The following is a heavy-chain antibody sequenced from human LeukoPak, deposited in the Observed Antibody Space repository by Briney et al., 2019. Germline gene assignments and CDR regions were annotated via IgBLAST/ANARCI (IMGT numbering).Heavy chain of an antibody. CDR3: AKGSGSGYSSSDS. Sequence: GRSLRLSCAASGFTFSSYGMHWVRQAPGKGLEWVAVIWYDGSNKYYADSVKGRFTISRDNSKNTLYLQMNSLRAEDTAVYYCAKGSGSGYSSSDSWGQGTLVTVSS. J-gene: IGHJ5*01. D-gene: IGHD3-22*01. V-gene: IGHV3-33*06. CDR1: GFTFSSYG. CDR2: IWYDGSNK.